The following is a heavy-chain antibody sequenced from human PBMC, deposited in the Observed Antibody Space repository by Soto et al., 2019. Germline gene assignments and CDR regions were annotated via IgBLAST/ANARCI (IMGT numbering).Heavy chain of an antibody. CDR3: AIPLTSYGAPKDVYDF. Sequence: PSETLSLTCAVYGGSFSGYYWSWIRQPPGKGLEWIGEINHSGSTNYNPSLKSRVTISVDTSKNQFSLKLSSVTAADTAVYYCAIPLTSYGAPKDVYDFWGKGTTVIVSS. V-gene: IGHV4-34*01. D-gene: IGHD3-16*01. CDR2: INHSGST. J-gene: IGHJ6*04. CDR1: GGSFSGYY.